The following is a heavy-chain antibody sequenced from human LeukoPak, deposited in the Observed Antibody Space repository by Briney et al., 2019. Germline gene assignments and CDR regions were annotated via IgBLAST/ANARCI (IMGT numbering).Heavy chain of an antibody. J-gene: IGHJ6*02. CDR3: TSDLLVRAYGSRSYNDYGIDV. V-gene: IGHV3-53*04. D-gene: IGHD3-10*01. Sequence: GGSLRLSCAASGFTVSSNYMSWVRQAPGKGLEWVSVIYSGGSTYYADSVKGRFTISRHNSKNTLYLQMNSLRAEDTAVYYCTSDLLVRAYGSRSYNDYGIDVWGQGPRVTVFS. CDR2: IYSGGST. CDR1: GFTVSSNY.